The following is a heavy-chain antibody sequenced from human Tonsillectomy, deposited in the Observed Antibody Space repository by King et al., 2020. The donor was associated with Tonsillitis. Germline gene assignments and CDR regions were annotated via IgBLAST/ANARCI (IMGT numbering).Heavy chain of an antibody. J-gene: IGHJ6*02. D-gene: IGHD2-2*01. V-gene: IGHV5-51*01. CDR1: GYSFTNYW. Sequence: QLVQSGAEVKKPGESLKISCKGSGYSFTNYWIGWVRQMPGKGLEWMGLIYPGDSDPRYSPSFQGQVTISADKSISTAYLQWSSLKASDTAMYYCARQRYCSSTSCHQTHYGLDVWGQGTTVTVSS. CDR2: IYPGDSDP. CDR3: ARQRYCSSTSCHQTHYGLDV.